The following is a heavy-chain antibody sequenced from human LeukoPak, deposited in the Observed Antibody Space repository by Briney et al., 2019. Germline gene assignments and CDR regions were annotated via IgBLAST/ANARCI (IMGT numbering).Heavy chain of an antibody. CDR3: AKDSSPDLGYYDSSGYFDY. V-gene: IGHV3-33*06. CDR2: IWYDGSNK. Sequence: GESLRLSCAASGFTFSSYGMHWVRQAPGKGLEWVAVIWYDGSNKYYADSVKGRFTISRDNSKNTLYLQMNSLRAEDTAVYYCAKDSSPDLGYYDSSGYFDYWGQGTLVTVSS. J-gene: IGHJ4*02. D-gene: IGHD3-22*01. CDR1: GFTFSSYG.